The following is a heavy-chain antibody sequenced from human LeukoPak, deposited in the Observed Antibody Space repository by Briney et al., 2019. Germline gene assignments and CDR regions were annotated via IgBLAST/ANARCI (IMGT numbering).Heavy chain of an antibody. CDR3: ARWHSGFQFDY. V-gene: IGHV4-59*01. J-gene: IGHJ4*02. CDR2: IYYSGST. CDR1: GGSFSGYY. D-gene: IGHD3-10*01. Sequence: SETLSLTCAVYGGSFSGYYWSWIRQPPGKGLEWIGYIYYSGSTNYNPSLKSRVTISVDTSKNQFSLKLSSVTAADTAVYYCARWHSGFQFDYWGLGTLVTVSS.